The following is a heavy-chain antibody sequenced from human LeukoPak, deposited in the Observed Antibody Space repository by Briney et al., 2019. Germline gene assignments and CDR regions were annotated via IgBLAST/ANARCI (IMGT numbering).Heavy chain of an antibody. D-gene: IGHD3-10*01. CDR2: IKQDGSEK. J-gene: IGHJ6*02. CDR1: GFTFSNYS. V-gene: IGHV3-7*01. CDR3: ARARAYGSGNYYYYYGMDV. Sequence: GGSLRLSCAASGFTFSNYSMNWVRQAPGKGLEWVANIKQDGSEKYYVDSVKGRFTISRDNAKNSLYLQMNSLRAEDTAMYYCARARAYGSGNYYYYYGMDVWGQGTTVTVFS.